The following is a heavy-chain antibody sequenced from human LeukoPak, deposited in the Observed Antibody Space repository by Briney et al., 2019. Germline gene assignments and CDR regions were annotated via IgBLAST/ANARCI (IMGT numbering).Heavy chain of an antibody. V-gene: IGHV4-39*01. CDR3: ARPRDPGNWFDP. Sequence: SETLSLTCTVSGGSISSSSYYWGWIRQPPGKRLEWIGSIYYSGSTYYNPSLKSRVTISVDTSKNQFSLKLSSVTAADTAVYYCARPRDPGNWFDPWGQGTLVTVSS. J-gene: IGHJ5*02. CDR2: IYYSGST. CDR1: GGSISSSSYY.